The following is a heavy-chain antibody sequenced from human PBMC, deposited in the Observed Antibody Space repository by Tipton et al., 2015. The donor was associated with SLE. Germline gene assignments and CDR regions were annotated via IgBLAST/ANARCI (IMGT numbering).Heavy chain of an antibody. V-gene: IGHV4-38-2*01. J-gene: IGHJ3*01. CDR1: GYSISSGYY. Sequence: TLSLTCAVSGYSISSGYYWGWIRQPPGKGLGWIGSIYHSGSTYYNPSLKSRVTISVDTSKNQFSLKLNSVTAADTAVYYCATVDYFDSGDAFDFWGHGSMVTVSS. CDR3: ATVDYFDSGDAFDF. D-gene: IGHD3-22*01. CDR2: IYHSGST.